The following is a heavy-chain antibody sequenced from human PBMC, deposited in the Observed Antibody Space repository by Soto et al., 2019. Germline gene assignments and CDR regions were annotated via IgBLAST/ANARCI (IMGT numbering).Heavy chain of an antibody. CDR3: ARDVRSGRGLFYGMDV. V-gene: IGHV3-30*03. CDR1: GFTFITYA. D-gene: IGHD3-10*01. J-gene: IGHJ6*02. Sequence: PGGSLRLSCSASGFTFITYAMHWVRQPPGKGLEWVALISYDGNEKYYGDSVKGRFTISRDRNTLYLQMNSLRVDDTAVYYRARDVRSGRGLFYGMDVWGQGTTVTVSS. CDR2: ISYDGNEK.